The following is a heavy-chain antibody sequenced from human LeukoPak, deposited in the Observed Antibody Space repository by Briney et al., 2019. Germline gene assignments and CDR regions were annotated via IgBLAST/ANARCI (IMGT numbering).Heavy chain of an antibody. CDR2: IYYSGST. J-gene: IGHJ6*03. CDR3: ARASAVVAASFSGYYYYMDV. CDR1: GFTFSSYE. D-gene: IGHD2-15*01. V-gene: IGHV4-59*01. Sequence: PGGSLRLSCAASGFTFSSYEMNWVRQAPGKGLEWIGYIYYSGSTNYNPSLKSRVTISVDTSKNQFSLKLSSVTAADTAVYYCARASAVVAASFSGYYYYMDVWGKGTTVTVSS.